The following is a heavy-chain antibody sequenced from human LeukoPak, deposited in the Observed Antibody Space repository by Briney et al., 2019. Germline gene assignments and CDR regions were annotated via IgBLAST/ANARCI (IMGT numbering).Heavy chain of an antibody. D-gene: IGHD4-23*01. CDR3: ARQTGGNSDY. J-gene: IGHJ4*02. CDR2: IYYSGST. CDR1: GGSFCGYY. V-gene: IGHV4-59*01. Sequence: SETLSLTCAVYGGSFCGYYWSWVRQPPGKGLEWIGYIYYSGSTNYNPSLKSRVTISVDTSKNQFSLKLSSVTAADTAVYYCARQTGGNSDYWGQGTLVTVSS.